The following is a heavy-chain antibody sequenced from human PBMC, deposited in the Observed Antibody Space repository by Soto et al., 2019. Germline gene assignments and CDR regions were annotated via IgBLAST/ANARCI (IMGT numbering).Heavy chain of an antibody. V-gene: IGHV1-2*02. D-gene: IGHD5-12*01. J-gene: IGHJ4*02. Sequence: QVQLVQSGAEVKKPGASVKVSCEASGYTFTAYYMHWVRQAPGQGLEWMGWINPNSGDTKYAQKYQGRVTMTRDTSVTTTAYMQLSSLRSDDTAVYYCSRGGYDTIILGIGYWGQGTLVTVSS. CDR1: GYTFTAYY. CDR2: INPNSGDT. CDR3: SRGGYDTIILGIGY.